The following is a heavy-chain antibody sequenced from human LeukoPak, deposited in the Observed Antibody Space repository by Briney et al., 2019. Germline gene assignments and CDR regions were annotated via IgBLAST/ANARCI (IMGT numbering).Heavy chain of an antibody. CDR2: IYPGDSDA. CDR3: ARGXRYFXWLSMREYYFDY. CDR1: GYSXTNYW. J-gene: IGHJ4*02. D-gene: IGHD3-9*01. V-gene: IGHV5-51*01. Sequence: SGYSXTNYWIGWVRQMPGKGLKWMGIIYPGDSDARYSPSFQGQVTISADKSISTAYLQWSSLKASDTAMYYXARGXRYFXWLSMREYYFDYWGQGTLVTVSS.